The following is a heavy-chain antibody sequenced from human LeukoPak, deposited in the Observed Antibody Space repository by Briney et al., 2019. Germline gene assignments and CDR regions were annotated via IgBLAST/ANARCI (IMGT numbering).Heavy chain of an antibody. CDR3: AREGLISAGRGNWFDP. CDR2: INPSGGST. D-gene: IGHD3-10*01. Sequence: ASVKVSCKASGYTFTSYYMHWVRQAPGQGLEWMGIINPSGGSTSYAQKFQGRVTMTRDTSTSTVYMELSSLRSEDTAMYYCAREGLISAGRGNWFDPWGQGTLVTVSS. CDR1: GYTFTSYY. V-gene: IGHV1-46*01. J-gene: IGHJ5*02.